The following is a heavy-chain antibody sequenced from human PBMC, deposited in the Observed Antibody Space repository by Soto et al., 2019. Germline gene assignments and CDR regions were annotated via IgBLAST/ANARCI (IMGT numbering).Heavy chain of an antibody. V-gene: IGHV4-34*01. CDR3: ARGLLGLEYCSSTSCYLRPRSGGFWFDP. CDR2: INHNGSA. D-gene: IGHD2-2*01. CDR1: GGSFSAYY. Sequence: SETLSLTCAVYGGSFSAYYWSWIRQPPGKGLEWIGEINHNGSASYNPSLKSRVTISVDTSKNQFSLQLSSVTAADTAVYYCARGLLGLEYCSSTSCYLRPRSGGFWFDPWGQGTLVTVSS. J-gene: IGHJ5*02.